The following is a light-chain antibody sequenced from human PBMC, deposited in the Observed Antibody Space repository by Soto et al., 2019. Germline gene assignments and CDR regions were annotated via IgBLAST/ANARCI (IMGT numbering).Light chain of an antibody. Sequence: DIQMTKSPSTLSASVGHRVTITCRATQSITSRLACYQQKPGKAPKLLIYDASSLESGVPSRFSGRGSGTEFPLTISSLEPDDFATCYCQQYNSYPWTFGPGTKVEIK. J-gene: IGKJ1*01. CDR2: DAS. CDR1: QSITSR. V-gene: IGKV1-5*01. CDR3: QQYNSYPWT.